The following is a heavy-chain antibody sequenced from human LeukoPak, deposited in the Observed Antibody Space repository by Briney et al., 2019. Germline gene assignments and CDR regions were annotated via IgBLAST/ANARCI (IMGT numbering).Heavy chain of an antibody. J-gene: IGHJ4*02. Sequence: GGSLRLSCAASGFTFSSNYMSWVRQAPGKGLEWVSSISSSSSYIYYADSVKGRFTISRDNAKNSLYLQMNSLRAEDTAVYYCARGFLDTAMVYFDYWGQGTLVTVSS. CDR1: GFTFSSNY. D-gene: IGHD5-18*01. CDR2: ISSSSSYI. CDR3: ARGFLDTAMVYFDY. V-gene: IGHV3-21*01.